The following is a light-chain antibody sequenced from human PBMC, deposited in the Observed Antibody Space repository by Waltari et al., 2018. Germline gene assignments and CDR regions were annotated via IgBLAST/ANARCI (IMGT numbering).Light chain of an antibody. CDR3: AAWDDSLRAKFV. CDR2: MND. V-gene: IGLV1-47*01. CDR1: SSNVGSNS. Sequence: QSVLTQPPSASGPPGQRVTISCSGSSSNVGSNSVYWSHQLPGTAPKLLIYMNDHRPSGVPERFSASKSGTLASLAISGLRSEDEADYYCAAWDDSLRAKFVFGTGTKVTVL. J-gene: IGLJ1*01.